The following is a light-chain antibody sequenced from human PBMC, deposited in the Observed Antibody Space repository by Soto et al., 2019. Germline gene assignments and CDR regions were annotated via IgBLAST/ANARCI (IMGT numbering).Light chain of an antibody. J-gene: IGKJ1*01. CDR3: QQYYSYPPT. V-gene: IGKV1-8*01. CDR1: QGISSY. Sequence: IRMTQSPSSFSASTGDRVTITCRASQGISSYLAWYQQKPGKAPKLLIYAASTLQSGVPSRFSGSGSGTDFTLTISCLQSEDFATYYCQQYYSYPPTFGQGTKVDIK. CDR2: AAS.